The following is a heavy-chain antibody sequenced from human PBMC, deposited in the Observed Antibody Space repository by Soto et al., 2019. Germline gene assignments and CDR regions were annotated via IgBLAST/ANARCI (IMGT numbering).Heavy chain of an antibody. CDR3: ARDTEYCSSTSCPRDVFDI. V-gene: IGHV4-61*01. J-gene: IGHJ3*02. CDR2: IYYSGST. Sequence: SETLSLTCTVSGGSVSSGSYYWSWIRQPPGKGLEWIGYIYYSGSTNYNPSLKSRVTISVDTSKNQFSLRLSSVTAADTAVYYCARDTEYCSSTSCPRDVFDIWGQGTMVTVSS. CDR1: GGSVSSGSYY. D-gene: IGHD2-2*01.